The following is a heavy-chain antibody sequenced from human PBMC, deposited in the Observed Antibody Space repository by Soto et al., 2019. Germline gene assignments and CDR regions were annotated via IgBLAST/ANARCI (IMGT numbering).Heavy chain of an antibody. CDR2: IYPGDSNT. CDR3: ARHVYDCWRGHPHPRYSEGVDV. J-gene: IGHJ6*04. D-gene: IGHD3-3*01. V-gene: IGHV5-51*01. CDR1: GYSFTSYW. Sequence: GESLKISCKGSGYSFTSYWIGWVRQMPGKGLEWMGIIYPGDSNTRYSPSLQGQVTISVDKSISTAYLQWSRLKATHTAMYYCARHVYDCWRGHPHPRYSEGVDVWGKGNTVSVSS.